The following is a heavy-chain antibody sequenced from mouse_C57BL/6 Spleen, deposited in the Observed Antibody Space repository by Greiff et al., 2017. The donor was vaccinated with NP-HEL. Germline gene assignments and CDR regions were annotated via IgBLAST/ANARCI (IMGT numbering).Heavy chain of an antibody. D-gene: IGHD3-3*01. CDR3: ARGDSLYFDY. V-gene: IGHV1-26*01. CDR1: GYTFTDYY. Sequence: VQLQQSGPELVKPGASVKISCKASGYTFTDYYMNWVKQSHGKSLEWIGDINPNNGGTSYNQKFKGKATLTVDKSSSTAYMELRSLTSEDSAVYYCARGDSLYFDYWGQGTTLTVSS. CDR2: INPNNGGT. J-gene: IGHJ2*01.